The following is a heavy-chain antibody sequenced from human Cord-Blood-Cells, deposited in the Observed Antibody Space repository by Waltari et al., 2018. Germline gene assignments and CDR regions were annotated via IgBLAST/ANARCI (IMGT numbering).Heavy chain of an antibody. CDR1: GFTFSSYA. CDR3: ARPSEYQLLYRYFDL. Sequence: QVQLVESGGGVVQPGRSLRLSCAASGFTFSSYAMHWVRPAPGKGLEWVAVISYDGSKKYYAGSVKGRFTISRDNSKNTLYLQMNSLRAEDTAVYYCARPSEYQLLYRYFDLWGRGTLVTVSS. J-gene: IGHJ2*01. V-gene: IGHV3-30*04. D-gene: IGHD2-2*01. CDR2: ISYDGSKK.